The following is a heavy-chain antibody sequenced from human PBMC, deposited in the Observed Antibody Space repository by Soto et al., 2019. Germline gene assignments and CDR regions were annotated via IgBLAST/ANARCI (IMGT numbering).Heavy chain of an antibody. D-gene: IGHD3-16*02. CDR3: ARGDKLSLYPQLDY. V-gene: IGHV1-2*04. Sequence: QVQLVQSGAEVKKPGASVKVSCKASGYTFTGNYMHWVRQAPGQGFEWMGWINVNSGGTKYAQKFQGWVTMTRDTSISTANMELSSLRSDDTAVYYCARGDKLSLYPQLDYWGQGTLVTVSS. J-gene: IGHJ4*02. CDR2: INVNSGGT. CDR1: GYTFTGNY.